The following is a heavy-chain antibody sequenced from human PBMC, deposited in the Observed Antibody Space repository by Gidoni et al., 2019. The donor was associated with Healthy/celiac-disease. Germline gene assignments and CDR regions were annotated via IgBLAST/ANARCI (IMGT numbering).Heavy chain of an antibody. CDR1: GFTFSSYA. CDR2: ISGSGGST. D-gene: IGHD6-13*01. CDR3: AKDSGQQLVGDY. J-gene: IGHJ4*02. V-gene: IGHV3-23*01. Sequence: EVQLLESGGGLVQHGGSLRLSCAASGFTFSSYAMSWVRQAPGKGLEWVSAISGSGGSTYYADSVKGRFTISRDNSKNTLYLQMNSLRAEDTAVYYCAKDSGQQLVGDYWGQGTLVTVSS.